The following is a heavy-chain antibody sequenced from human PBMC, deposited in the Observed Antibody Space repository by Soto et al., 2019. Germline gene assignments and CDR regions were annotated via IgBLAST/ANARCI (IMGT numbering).Heavy chain of an antibody. CDR1: GGTISSSSYY. CDR2: IYYSGST. D-gene: IGHD6-13*01. Sequence: SETLSLTCTVSGGTISSSSYYWGWISQPPGKGVEWIGSIYYSGSTYYNPSLMSRVTISVDTSKSQVSLRLSSVTAADTAVYYCARSPGIAAAGPRYYFDYWGQGTLVT. J-gene: IGHJ4*02. V-gene: IGHV4-39*01. CDR3: ARSPGIAAAGPRYYFDY.